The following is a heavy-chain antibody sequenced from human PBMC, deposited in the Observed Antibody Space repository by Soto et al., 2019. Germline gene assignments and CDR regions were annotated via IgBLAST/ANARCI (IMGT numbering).Heavy chain of an antibody. CDR3: SREGAFGDTP. J-gene: IGHJ5*02. Sequence: VQLQESGPGLLKPSETLSLTCTVSGGSISTYYWSWIRQPPGKGLEWIASIYYTGSINYNPSLKSPVTMSVDTSKNQFSLRLSSVTAADTAVYYCSREGAFGDTPWGQGTLVTVSS. CDR2: IYYTGSI. V-gene: IGHV4-59*01. D-gene: IGHD4-17*01. CDR1: GGSISTYY.